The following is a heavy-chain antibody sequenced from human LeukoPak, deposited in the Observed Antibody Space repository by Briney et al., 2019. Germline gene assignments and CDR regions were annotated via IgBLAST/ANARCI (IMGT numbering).Heavy chain of an antibody. J-gene: IGHJ4*02. V-gene: IGHV3-7*01. CDR1: GFTFSSYW. CDR3: ARDQGIWFGELFFNY. CDR2: IKQDGSEK. D-gene: IGHD3-10*01. Sequence: GSLRLSCAASGFTFSSYWMSWVRQAPGKGLEWVANIKQDGSEKYYVDSVKGRFTISRDNAKNSLYLQMNSLRAEDTAVYYCARDQGIWFGELFFNYWGQGTLVTVSS.